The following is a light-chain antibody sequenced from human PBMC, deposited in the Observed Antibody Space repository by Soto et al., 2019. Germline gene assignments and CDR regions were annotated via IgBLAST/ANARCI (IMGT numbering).Light chain of an antibody. CDR1: SSNIGAGYD. CDR2: GNS. J-gene: IGLJ1*01. Sequence: QPVLTQPPSVSGAPGQRVTISCTGSSSNIGAGYDVHWYQQLPGTAPKLLIYGNSNRPSGVPDRLSGSKSGTSASLAITGLQAEDEADYYCQSYDSSLSEVFGTGTKVTVL. V-gene: IGLV1-40*01. CDR3: QSYDSSLSEV.